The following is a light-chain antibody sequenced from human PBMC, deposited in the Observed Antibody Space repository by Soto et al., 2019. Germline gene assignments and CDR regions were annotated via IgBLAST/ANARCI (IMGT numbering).Light chain of an antibody. CDR3: QQYGTYRT. V-gene: IGKV1-5*03. CDR1: QRIANW. Sequence: DIQMTQSPSTLSASVGDRVTITCRASQRIANWVAWYQQKPGKAPTLLIYKASTLQTGVPSRFSGSGAGTEFTLTINGLQPDDFATYYCQQYGTYRTFGQGTKVEV. CDR2: KAS. J-gene: IGKJ1*01.